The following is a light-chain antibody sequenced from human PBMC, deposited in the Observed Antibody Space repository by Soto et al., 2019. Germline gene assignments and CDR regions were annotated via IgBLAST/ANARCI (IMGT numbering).Light chain of an antibody. J-gene: IGKJ1*01. CDR3: XXYGSSPKT. Sequence: EIVLTQSPGTLSCPPGERATLSYRATQSXXXXXLAWSQQKPGQAPRLLIYGASSRAXGIQDRFRGMGYGXXXXXXXXXXXXEDXAVYYCXXYGSSPKTFGQGTKVEIK. CDR1: QSXXXXX. CDR2: GAS. V-gene: IGKV3-20*01.